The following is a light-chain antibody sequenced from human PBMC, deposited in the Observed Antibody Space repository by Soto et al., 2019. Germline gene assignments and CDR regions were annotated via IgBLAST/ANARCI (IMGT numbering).Light chain of an antibody. Sequence: TLSLSPGERATLSCRASQSLSSYLDWYQKKPGQAPRLLIYGAFNRATGIPARFSGSGFGTDFTLTISSLEPEDFAVYYCQQRSKWPRTFGQGTKVDIK. V-gene: IGKV3-11*01. CDR2: GAF. J-gene: IGKJ1*01. CDR1: QSLSSY. CDR3: QQRSKWPRT.